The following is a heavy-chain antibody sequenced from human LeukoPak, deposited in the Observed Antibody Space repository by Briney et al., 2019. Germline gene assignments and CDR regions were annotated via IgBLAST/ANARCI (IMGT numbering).Heavy chain of an antibody. CDR2: INPNSGGT. CDR1: GYTFTGYY. J-gene: IGHJ4*02. D-gene: IGHD2-15*01. CDR3: SRGYCSGCSCYCDY. Sequence: ASVKVSCKASGYTFTGYYMHWVRQAPGQGLEWMGWINPNSGGTNYAQKCQGRVTMTRDTSISTAYMELSRLRSDDTAVYYCSRGYCSGCSCYCDYWGQGTLVTVSS. V-gene: IGHV1-2*02.